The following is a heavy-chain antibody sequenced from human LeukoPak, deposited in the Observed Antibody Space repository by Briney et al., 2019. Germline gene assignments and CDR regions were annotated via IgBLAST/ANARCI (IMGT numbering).Heavy chain of an antibody. D-gene: IGHD6-13*01. CDR1: GFSFSSSG. CDR3: ARDRSSTWSFDF. V-gene: IGHV3-30*03. Sequence: PGGSLRLSCAASGFSFSSSGMHWVRQAPGKGLEWVAVISHDGSDKYYADSVKGRFTISRDNSNNTLYLQMNSLRAEDTAVYYCARDRSSTWSFDFWGQGTLVTVSS. CDR2: ISHDGSDK. J-gene: IGHJ4*02.